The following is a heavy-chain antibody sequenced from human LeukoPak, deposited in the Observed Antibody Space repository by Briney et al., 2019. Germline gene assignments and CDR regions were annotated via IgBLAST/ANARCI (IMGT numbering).Heavy chain of an antibody. CDR1: GDSISSYY. CDR2: IYYSGST. Sequence: SETLSLTCTVSGDSISSYYWSWIRQPPGKGLEWIGYIYYSGSTYSNPSLKSRVTISVDTSKNQFSLKLNSVTAADTAVYYCARESIYSYGMDVWGQGTTVTVSS. V-gene: IGHV4-30-4*01. J-gene: IGHJ6*02. CDR3: ARESIYSYGMDV.